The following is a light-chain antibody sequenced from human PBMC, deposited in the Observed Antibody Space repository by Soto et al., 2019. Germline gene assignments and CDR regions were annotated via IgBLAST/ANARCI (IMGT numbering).Light chain of an antibody. CDR1: SSNIGAGYD. V-gene: IGLV1-40*01. Sequence: QAVVTQPPSVSGAPGQRVTISCTGSSSNIGAGYDVHWYQQLPGTAPKLLIYGNSNQPSGVPDRFSGSKSGTSASLAITGLQAEDEADYYCQSYDSSLSGVVFGGGTKVTVL. CDR2: GNS. CDR3: QSYDSSLSGVV. J-gene: IGLJ2*01.